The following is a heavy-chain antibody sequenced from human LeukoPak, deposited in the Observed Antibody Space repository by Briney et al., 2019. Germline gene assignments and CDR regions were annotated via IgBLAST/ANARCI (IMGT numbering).Heavy chain of an antibody. CDR2: IIPILGIA. J-gene: IGHJ3*02. Sequence: ASVKVSCKASGGTFSSYAISWVRQAPGQGLEWMGRIIPILGIANYAQKFQGRVTITADKSTSTAYMELSSLRAEDTAVYYCARDVYIAAADNDAFDIWGQGTMVTVSS. V-gene: IGHV1-69*04. CDR1: GGTFSSYA. CDR3: ARDVYIAAADNDAFDI. D-gene: IGHD6-13*01.